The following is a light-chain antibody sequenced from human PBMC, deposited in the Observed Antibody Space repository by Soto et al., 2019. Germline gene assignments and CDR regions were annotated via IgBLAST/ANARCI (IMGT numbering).Light chain of an antibody. CDR1: QGIRNA. CDR2: AAS. Sequence: AIPMTQSPSALSASVGDTVILTCRASQGIRNALGWYQQKPGKAPKLLIYAASSLQSGVPSRFSGSGSGTDFTLTISGLHPEDFATYYCLQDYNYPRTFGQGTKVDIK. J-gene: IGKJ1*01. CDR3: LQDYNYPRT. V-gene: IGKV1-6*01.